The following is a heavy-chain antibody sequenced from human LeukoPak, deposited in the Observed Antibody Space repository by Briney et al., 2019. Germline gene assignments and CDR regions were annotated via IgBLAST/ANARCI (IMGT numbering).Heavy chain of an antibody. D-gene: IGHD3-22*01. V-gene: IGHV3-23*01. J-gene: IGHJ4*02. CDR2: ISGGGVSP. CDR1: EFTFKGFA. Sequence: GGSLRLSCVAAEFTFKGFAMSWVRQAPGKGLEWVSGISGGGVSPYYADSVKGRFTISRDNAKNSLYLQMNSLRAEDTAVYYCARVFSGSLDYWGQGTLVTVSS. CDR3: ARVFSGSLDY.